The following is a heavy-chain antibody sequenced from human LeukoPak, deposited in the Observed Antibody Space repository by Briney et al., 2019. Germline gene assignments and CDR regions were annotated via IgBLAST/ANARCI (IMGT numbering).Heavy chain of an antibody. Sequence: GGPLRPSCAASGFTFTDFAMNWVRQAPGKGLEWVSGIGGGGTNTDYADSVKGRFTISRDNSKNTLTLQMSSLRADDTAVYFCAKDARGYHRPIDHWGQGILVTVSS. CDR2: IGGGGTNT. J-gene: IGHJ4*02. CDR1: GFTFTDFA. D-gene: IGHD3-22*01. V-gene: IGHV3-23*01. CDR3: AKDARGYHRPIDH.